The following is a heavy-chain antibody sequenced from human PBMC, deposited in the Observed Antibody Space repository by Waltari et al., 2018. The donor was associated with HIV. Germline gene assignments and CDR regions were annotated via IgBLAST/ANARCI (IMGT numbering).Heavy chain of an antibody. J-gene: IGHJ3*01. D-gene: IGHD2-21*02. Sequence: QEPLLPPGSNGEKPGPSVRVACRAAGYDSSPPYRHWVRQSPGEGLEWLGRISPRSADTNYVQKFQGRVLMTLNISLNTAYLDLRDLTSGDTAVYFCARTYFFEYSDYYSPAFDLWGQGTTVIVSS. CDR2: ISPRSADT. CDR1: GYDSSPPY. CDR3: ARTYFFEYSDYYSPAFDL. V-gene: IGHV1-2*06.